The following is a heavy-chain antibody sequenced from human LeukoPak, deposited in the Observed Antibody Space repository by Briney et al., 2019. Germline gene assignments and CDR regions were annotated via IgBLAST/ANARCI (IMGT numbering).Heavy chain of an antibody. J-gene: IGHJ2*01. V-gene: IGHV3-23*01. D-gene: IGHD5-12*01. CDR1: GFTFSNYA. CDR3: AKSWLRLGGDY. CDR2: VSGSGGST. Sequence: GGSLRLSCAASGFTFSNYAMSWVRQAPGKGLEWVSAVSGSGGSTYYADSVQGRFTISRDNSKNTLYLQMNSLRTEDTAVYYCAKSWLRLGGDYWGRGTLVTVSS.